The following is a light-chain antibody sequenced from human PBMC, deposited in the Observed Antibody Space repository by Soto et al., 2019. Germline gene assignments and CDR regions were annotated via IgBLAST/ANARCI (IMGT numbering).Light chain of an antibody. Sequence: QSVLTQPPSASGTPGQRASISCSGSSSNIGVNTVNWYQQLPGTAPRLLIYSSNQRPSGVPDRFSGSKSGTSASLAISGLQSEDEADDYCAAWDDSLNGHVVFGGGTKLTVL. CDR2: SSN. J-gene: IGLJ2*01. CDR1: SSNIGVNT. CDR3: AAWDDSLNGHVV. V-gene: IGLV1-44*01.